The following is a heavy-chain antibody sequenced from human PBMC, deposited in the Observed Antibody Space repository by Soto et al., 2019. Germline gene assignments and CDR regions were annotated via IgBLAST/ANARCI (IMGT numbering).Heavy chain of an antibody. D-gene: IGHD6-19*01. CDR3: ASASASSSGWYPGNWFDP. J-gene: IGHJ5*02. CDR2: INPSGGST. Sequence: GASVKVSCKASGYTFTSYYMHWVRQAPGQGLEWMGIINPSGGSTSYAQKFQGRVTMTRDTSTSTVYMELSSLRSEDTAVYNCASASASSSGWYPGNWFDPWGQGTLVTVSS. CDR1: GYTFTSYY. V-gene: IGHV1-46*01.